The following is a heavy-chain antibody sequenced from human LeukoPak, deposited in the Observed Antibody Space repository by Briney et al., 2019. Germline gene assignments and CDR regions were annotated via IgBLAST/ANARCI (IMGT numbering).Heavy chain of an antibody. CDR2: IWYDGSNK. D-gene: IGHD3-22*01. CDR3: ARDSPGYYYDSSGPLDY. J-gene: IGHJ4*02. V-gene: IGHV3-33*01. Sequence: QPGGSLRLSCAASGFTFSSYGMHWVRQAPGKGLEWVAVIWYDGSNKYYADSVKGRFTISRDNSKNTLYLQMNSLRAEDTAVYYCARDSPGYYYDSSGPLDYWGQGTLVTVSS. CDR1: GFTFSSYG.